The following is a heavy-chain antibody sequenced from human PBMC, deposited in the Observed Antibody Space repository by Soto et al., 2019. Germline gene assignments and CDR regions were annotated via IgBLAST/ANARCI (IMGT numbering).Heavy chain of an antibody. D-gene: IGHD2-21*01. Sequence: QVQLQQSGPGLVKPSQTLSLTCAISGDSVSSNSAAWNWIRQPPSRGLEWLGRTYYRSKWYNDYGVVVKRRITFNSDTSKTQFSWQLNSVTPNDMPVYYCAREGEPRHYYYYGMDVWGQGTTVTVSS. V-gene: IGHV6-1*01. J-gene: IGHJ6*02. CDR2: TYYRSKWYN. CDR1: GDSVSSNSAA. CDR3: AREGEPRHYYYYGMDV.